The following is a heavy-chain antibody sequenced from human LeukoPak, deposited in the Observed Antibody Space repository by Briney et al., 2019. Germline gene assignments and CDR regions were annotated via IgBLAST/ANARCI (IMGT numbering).Heavy chain of an antibody. CDR1: GYTFTGYY. V-gene: IGHV1-2*02. CDR3: AINPDSSGGGSDWYFDL. D-gene: IGHD3-22*01. Sequence: ASVKVSCKASGYTFTGYYMHWVRQVPGQGLEWMGWINPNSGGTNYAQKFQGRVTMTRDTSINTAYMELSRLRSDDTAVYYCAINPDSSGGGSDWYFDLWGRGTLVTVSS. CDR2: INPNSGGT. J-gene: IGHJ2*01.